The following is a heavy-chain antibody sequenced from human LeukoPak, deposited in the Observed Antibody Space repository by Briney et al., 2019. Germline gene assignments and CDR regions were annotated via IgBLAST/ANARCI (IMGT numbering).Heavy chain of an antibody. CDR1: GASMSRYY. CDR2: INHSGST. J-gene: IGHJ5*02. V-gene: IGHV4-34*01. Sequence: PSETLSLTCTVSGASMSRYYWSWIRQPPGKGLEWIGEINHSGSTNYNPSLKSRVTISVDTSKNQFSLKLSSVTAADTAVCYCARRARIFGVVVNWFDPWGQGTLVTVSS. CDR3: ARRARIFGVVVNWFDP. D-gene: IGHD3-3*01.